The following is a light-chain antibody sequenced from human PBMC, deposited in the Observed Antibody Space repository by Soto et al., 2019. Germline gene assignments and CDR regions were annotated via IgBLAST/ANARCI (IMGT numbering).Light chain of an antibody. J-gene: IGKJ2*01. CDR1: QSVSSSH. V-gene: IGKV3-20*01. CDR3: QQYGTSPYT. Sequence: EIVLTQSPGTLSLSPGERATLSCRASQSVSSSHLAWYQQKPGQAPRLLIYGASSRATGIPDRFSGSGSGTDFTLTISRLEPEDFAVFYCQQYGTSPYTFGQGPKLEIK. CDR2: GAS.